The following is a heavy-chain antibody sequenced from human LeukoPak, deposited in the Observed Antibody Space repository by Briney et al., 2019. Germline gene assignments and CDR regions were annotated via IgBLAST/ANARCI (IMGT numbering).Heavy chain of an antibody. CDR2: ILPIFNST. J-gene: IGHJ4*02. CDR3: ARVKGASDNYGDDY. CDR1: GGTFSSYG. V-gene: IGHV1-69*13. Sequence: ASVKVSCKASGGTFSSYGISWVRQAPGQGLEWMGTILPIFNSTNYAQKFQDRVTVTADESTGTVYMEVNSLGSDDTAVYYCARVKGASDNYGDDYWGQGTLVTVSS. D-gene: IGHD4-17*01.